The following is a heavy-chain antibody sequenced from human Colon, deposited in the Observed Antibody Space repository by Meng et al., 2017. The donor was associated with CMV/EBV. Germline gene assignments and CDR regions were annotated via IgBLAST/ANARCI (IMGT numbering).Heavy chain of an antibody. CDR3: ARAPHVTSFHFDRFTYTSAFDI. V-gene: IGHV1-46*01. CDR1: Y. J-gene: IGHJ3*02. CDR2: INPSGGCT. D-gene: IGHD2-21*02. Sequence: YIHWPRHAPAQGLEWMGIINPSGGCTDYGQKFQSKVSVTRDTSTTAFYMKLTSLPSEHTAVYFCARAPHVTSFHFDRFTYTSAFDIWGQGTMVTVSS.